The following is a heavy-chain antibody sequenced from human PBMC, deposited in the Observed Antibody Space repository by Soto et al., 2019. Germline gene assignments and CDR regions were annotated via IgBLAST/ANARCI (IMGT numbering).Heavy chain of an antibody. D-gene: IGHD3-10*01. CDR2: IIPILGIA. CDR1: GGTFSSYT. J-gene: IGHJ4*02. Sequence: QVQLVQSGAEVKKPGSSVKVSCKASGGTFSSYTISWVRQAPGQGLEWMGRIIPILGIANYAQKFQGRVTITADNATSTAYMELSSLRSEDTALYYCARAKYYYGSVAFFDYWGQGTLVTVA. CDR3: ARAKYYYGSVAFFDY. V-gene: IGHV1-69*02.